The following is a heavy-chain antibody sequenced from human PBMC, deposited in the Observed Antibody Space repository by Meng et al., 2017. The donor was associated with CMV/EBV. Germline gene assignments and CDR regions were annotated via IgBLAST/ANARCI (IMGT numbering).Heavy chain of an antibody. Sequence: GESLKISCAASGFTFSSYAMSSVRQAPGKGLEWVSAISGSGGSTYYADSVKGRFTISRDNSKNTLYLQMNSLRAEDTAMYYCAREVTSGNYAMDVWGQGTTVTVSS. V-gene: IGHV3-23*01. CDR1: GFTFSSYA. J-gene: IGHJ6*02. CDR3: AREVTSGNYAMDV. CDR2: ISGSGGST. D-gene: IGHD1-26*01.